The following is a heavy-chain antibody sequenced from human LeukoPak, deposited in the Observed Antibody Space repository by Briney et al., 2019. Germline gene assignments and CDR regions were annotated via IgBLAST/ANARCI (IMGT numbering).Heavy chain of an antibody. CDR3: ARGGWTTVTNFDY. CDR1: GYTFTSYD. V-gene: IGHV1-8*03. Sequence: ASVKVSCKASGYTFTSYDINWVRQATGQGLEWMGWMNPNSGNTGYAQKFQGRVTITRNTSTSTAYMELSSLRSEDTAVYYCARGGWTTVTNFDYWGQGTLVTVSS. CDR2: MNPNSGNT. D-gene: IGHD4-17*01. J-gene: IGHJ4*02.